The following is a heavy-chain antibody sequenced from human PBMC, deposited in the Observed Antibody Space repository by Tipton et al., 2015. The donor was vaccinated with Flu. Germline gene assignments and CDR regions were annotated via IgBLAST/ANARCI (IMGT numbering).Heavy chain of an antibody. Sequence: QLVQSGGGLVQPGGSLRLSCAASGFTLSNYWMSWVRQAPGKGLEWVANIKQDGSEKYYVDSVKGRFTISRDNAKNSLYLQMNSLRAEDTAVYYCARQVGGGDCYWGQGTLVTVSS. V-gene: IGHV3-7*03. CDR3: ARQVGGGDCY. D-gene: IGHD2-21*01. J-gene: IGHJ4*02. CDR2: IKQDGSEK. CDR1: GFTLSNYW.